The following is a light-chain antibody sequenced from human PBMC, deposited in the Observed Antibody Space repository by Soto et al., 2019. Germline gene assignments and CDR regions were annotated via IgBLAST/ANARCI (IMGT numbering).Light chain of an antibody. Sequence: EIVLTQSPGTLSLSPGEGATLSCRASQSVGKNYLAWYQQKSGQAPRLLIHGASNRATGIPDRFSGSGSGTDFTLTISRLEPEDFAVYYCQQYGSSGTFGQGTKVDI. V-gene: IGKV3-20*01. CDR3: QQYGSSGT. CDR2: GAS. J-gene: IGKJ1*01. CDR1: QSVGKNY.